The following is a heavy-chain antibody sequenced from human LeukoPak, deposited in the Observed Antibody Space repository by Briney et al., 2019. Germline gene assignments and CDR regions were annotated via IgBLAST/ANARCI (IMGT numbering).Heavy chain of an antibody. J-gene: IGHJ5*02. D-gene: IGHD2-15*01. Sequence: ASVKVSCKASGYTFTSYGISWVRQAPGQGLEWMGWISAYNGNTNYAQKLQGRVTMTTDTSTSTAYMELRSLRSDDTAVYYCARMARGYCGGGRCPNWFDPWGQGTLVTVSS. CDR1: GYTFTSYG. CDR3: ARMARGYCGGGRCPNWFDP. V-gene: IGHV1-18*01. CDR2: ISAYNGNT.